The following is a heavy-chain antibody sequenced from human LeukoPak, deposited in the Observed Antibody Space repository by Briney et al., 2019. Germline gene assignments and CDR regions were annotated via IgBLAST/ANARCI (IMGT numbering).Heavy chain of an antibody. CDR2: IYHSGST. D-gene: IGHD2-15*01. CDR3: ARALHPLGYCSGGSCPLFWFDP. Sequence: SETLSLTCTVSGYSISSGYYWGWVRQPPGKGLEWIGSIYHSGSTYYNPSLKSRVTISVDTSKNQFPLKLSSVTAADTAVYYCARALHPLGYCSGGSCPLFWFDPWGQGTLVTVSS. CDR1: GYSISSGYY. J-gene: IGHJ5*02. V-gene: IGHV4-38-2*02.